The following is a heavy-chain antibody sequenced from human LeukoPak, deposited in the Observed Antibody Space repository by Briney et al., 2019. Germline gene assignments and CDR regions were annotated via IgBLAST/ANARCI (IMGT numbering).Heavy chain of an antibody. D-gene: IGHD5-18*01. CDR1: GFTFSSYG. J-gene: IGHJ6*02. CDR3: AKEGGYFPYYYYGMDV. V-gene: IGHV3-30*18. CDR2: ISYDGSNK. Sequence: GRSLRLSCAASGFTFSSYGMHWVRQAPGKGLEWVAVISYDGSNKYYADSVKGRFTISRDNSKNTLYLQMNSLRAEDTAVYYCAKEGGYFPYYYYGMDVWGQGTTVTVSS.